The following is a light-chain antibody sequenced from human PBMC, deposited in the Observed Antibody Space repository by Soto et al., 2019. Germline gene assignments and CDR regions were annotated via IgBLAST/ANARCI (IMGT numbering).Light chain of an antibody. J-gene: IGKJ2*01. Sequence: EIVLSQSPATLSLSPGERATLSCRASQSVSSYLAWYQQKRGQAPRLLIYDASNRATGIPARFSGSGSGTDFTPTIRGLEPEALAVYYSQQRSKSPMYTFGQGTKLEIK. CDR2: DAS. CDR3: QQRSKSPMYT. CDR1: QSVSSY. V-gene: IGKV3-11*01.